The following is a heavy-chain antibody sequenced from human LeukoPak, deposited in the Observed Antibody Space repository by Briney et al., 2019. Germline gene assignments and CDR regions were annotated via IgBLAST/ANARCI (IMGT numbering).Heavy chain of an antibody. CDR1: GYTFTSYG. J-gene: IGHJ1*01. Sequence: ASGRVPCKASGYTFTSYGISWVRQAPGQGLEWMGWITAYNGNTKYAQKLQGRVTMTTDTSTSTAYMELRSLRCDDTAVYYCARDRSSSWYPEYFQHWGQGTLVTVSS. V-gene: IGHV1-18*01. CDR2: ITAYNGNT. D-gene: IGHD6-13*01. CDR3: ARDRSSSWYPEYFQH.